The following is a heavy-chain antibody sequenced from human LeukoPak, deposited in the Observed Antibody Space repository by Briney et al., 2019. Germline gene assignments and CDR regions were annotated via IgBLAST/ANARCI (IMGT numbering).Heavy chain of an antibody. V-gene: IGHV3-64*01. D-gene: IGHD3-9*01. CDR1: GFTFSSYA. CDR3: ARTLNFDWSYFDY. Sequence: GGSLRLSCAASGFTFSSYAMHWVRQAPGKGLEYVSAISSNGGSTYYANSVKGRFTISRDNSKNTLYLQMGSLRVEDMAVYYCARTLNFDWSYFDYWGQGTLVTVSS. J-gene: IGHJ4*02. CDR2: ISSNGGST.